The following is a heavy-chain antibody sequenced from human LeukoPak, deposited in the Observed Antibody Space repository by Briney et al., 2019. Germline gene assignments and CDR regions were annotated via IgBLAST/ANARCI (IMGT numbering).Heavy chain of an antibody. V-gene: IGHV3-23*01. J-gene: IGHJ6*02. Sequence: GGSLRLSCAASGFTFNNYAMSWVRQAPGKGPEWASAISGSGGATYYADSVKGRFTISRDNSKNTLFLHMNSLRVEDTAVYYCAKAPAAATKYYYGMDVWGQGTTVTVSS. CDR3: AKAPAAATKYYYGMDV. CDR2: ISGSGGAT. CDR1: GFTFNNYA. D-gene: IGHD6-13*01.